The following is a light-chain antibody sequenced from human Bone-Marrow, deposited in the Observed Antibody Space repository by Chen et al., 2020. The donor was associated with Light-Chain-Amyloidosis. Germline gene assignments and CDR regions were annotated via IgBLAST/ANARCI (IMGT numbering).Light chain of an antibody. J-gene: IGLJ1*01. V-gene: IGLV2-14*01. CDR3: SSYTITNTLV. CDR2: EVT. CDR1: SSDVGGDNH. Sequence: QSALTQPASVSGSPGQSITISCTGTSSDVGGDNHVSWYQQHPDKAPKLMISEVTNRPSWVPARFSGAKSDNPASLTISGLQTEDEADYFCSSYTITNTLVFGRGTRVTVL.